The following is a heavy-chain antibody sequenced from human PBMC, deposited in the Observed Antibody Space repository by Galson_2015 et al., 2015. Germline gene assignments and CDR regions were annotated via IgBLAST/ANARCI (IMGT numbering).Heavy chain of an antibody. CDR2: IYRTGST. J-gene: IGHJ3*01. CDR1: GGSISTTDW. CDR3: ARITAAGTQDNAFDV. D-gene: IGHD6-13*01. Sequence: SETLSLTCAVSGGSISTTDWWSWVRQPPGKGLEWIGEIYRTGSTNYNPSLKSRVTISVDKSKNQFSLKLSSVTAADTAVYFCARITAAGTQDNAFDVWGQGTMVTVSS. V-gene: IGHV4-4*02.